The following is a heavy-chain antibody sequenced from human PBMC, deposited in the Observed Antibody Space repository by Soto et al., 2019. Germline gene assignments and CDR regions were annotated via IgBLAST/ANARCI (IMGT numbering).Heavy chain of an antibody. J-gene: IGHJ6*02. CDR1: GYTFTGYY. D-gene: IGHD2-15*01. CDR3: ARGLNCSGGSCYAHRYYYYGMDV. V-gene: IGHV1-2*04. CDR2: INPNSGGT. Sequence: ASVKVSCKASGYTFTGYYMHWVRQAPGQGLEWMGWINPNSGGTNYAQKFQGWVTMTRDTSISTAYMELSRLRSDDTAVYYCARGLNCSGGSCYAHRYYYYGMDVWGQGTTVTVSS.